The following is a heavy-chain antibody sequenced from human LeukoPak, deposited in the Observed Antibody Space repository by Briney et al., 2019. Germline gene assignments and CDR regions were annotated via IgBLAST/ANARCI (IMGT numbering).Heavy chain of an antibody. V-gene: IGHV4-38-2*02. Sequence: SETLSLTCTVSGYSISSGYYWGWIRQPPGKGLEWIGSIYHSGSTYYNPSLKSRVTISVDTSKNQFSLKLSSVTAADTAVYYCARVGDIVVVVAATDAFDIWGQGTMVTVSS. CDR2: IYHSGST. D-gene: IGHD2-15*01. CDR3: ARVGDIVVVVAATDAFDI. CDR1: GYSISSGYY. J-gene: IGHJ3*02.